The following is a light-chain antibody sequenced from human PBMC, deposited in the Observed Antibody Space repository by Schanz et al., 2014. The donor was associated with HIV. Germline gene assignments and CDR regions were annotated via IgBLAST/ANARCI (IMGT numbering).Light chain of an antibody. CDR3: SSYTSSSSLYV. V-gene: IGLV2-14*03. Sequence: QSALTQPASVSGTPGQSITISCTGSSSDVGGYNYVSWYQQHPDKAPKLMIYDVSNRSSGVSNRFSGSKSGNTASLTISGLQAEDEADYYCSSYTSSSSLYVFGTGTKVTVL. J-gene: IGLJ1*01. CDR2: DVS. CDR1: SSDVGGYNY.